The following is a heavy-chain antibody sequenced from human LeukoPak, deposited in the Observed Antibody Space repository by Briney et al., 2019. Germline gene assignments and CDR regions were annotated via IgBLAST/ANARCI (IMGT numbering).Heavy chain of an antibody. Sequence: PGGALRLSCAGSGFTFSNYWMSWVRQAPGKGLEWVANINQDESKKYYADSVKGRFTISRDNAKNSLYLQMSSLTAEDTAIYYCARDHAYRADYWGQGTLVTVSS. V-gene: IGHV3-7*01. J-gene: IGHJ4*02. CDR3: ARDHAYRADY. CDR2: INQDESKK. D-gene: IGHD2-2*01. CDR1: GFTFSNYW.